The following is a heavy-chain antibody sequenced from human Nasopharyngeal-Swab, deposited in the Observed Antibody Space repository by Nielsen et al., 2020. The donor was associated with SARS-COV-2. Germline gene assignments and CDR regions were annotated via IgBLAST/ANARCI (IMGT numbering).Heavy chain of an antibody. D-gene: IGHD6-13*01. Sequence: GESLKISCAASGFTFSSYSMNWVRQAPGKGLEWVSSISSSSSYIYYADSVKGRFTISRDNGKNSLYLQMNSLRAEDTAVYYCARAGGAAGAMDVWGQGTTVTVSS. J-gene: IGHJ6*02. CDR3: ARAGGAAGAMDV. CDR1: GFTFSSYS. CDR2: ISSSSSYI. V-gene: IGHV3-21*01.